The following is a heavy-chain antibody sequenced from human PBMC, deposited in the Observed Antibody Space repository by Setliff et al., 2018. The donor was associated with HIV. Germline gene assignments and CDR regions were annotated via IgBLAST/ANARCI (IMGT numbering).Heavy chain of an antibody. CDR2: IYSGGTT. D-gene: IGHD4-17*01. CDR3: ARAPLGDYLRYYYYYMDV. CDR1: GFTVSSNY. V-gene: IGHV3-53*01. Sequence: GGSLRLSCAASGFTVSSNYLNWVRKAPGKGLEWVSVIYSGGTTYYADSVKGRFTISRDNSKNTLYLQMNSLRAEDTAVYYCARAPLGDYLRYYYYYMDVWGKG. J-gene: IGHJ6*03.